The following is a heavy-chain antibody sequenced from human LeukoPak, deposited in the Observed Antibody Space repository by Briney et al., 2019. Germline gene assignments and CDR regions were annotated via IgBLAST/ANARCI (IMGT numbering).Heavy chain of an antibody. Sequence: PSETLSLTCTVSGGPITNSYWSWIRRSAGTGMEWIGRIHATGSTDYSPSLKSRVSMSLDMPTKQFSLTLSAVTAADTATYYCARILDRDIWGQGTLVTVSP. D-gene: IGHD3-22*01. CDR2: IHATGST. J-gene: IGHJ3*02. V-gene: IGHV4-4*07. CDR3: ARILDRDI. CDR1: GGPITNSY.